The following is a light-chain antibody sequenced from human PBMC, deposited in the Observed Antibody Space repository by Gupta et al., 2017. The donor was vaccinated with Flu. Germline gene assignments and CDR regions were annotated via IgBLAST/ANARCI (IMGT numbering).Light chain of an antibody. CDR3: QHEDSSPWA. V-gene: IGKV1-8*01. CDR1: QGIMSY. Sequence: PASLSASTGDRVTSTGRASQGIMSYFAWYQQKPGQAPKLLIYAASTVKSGVTSRFSGSGSGTDFTLTIRGLQSEDFATYYCQHEDSSPWAFGQGTKVESK. J-gene: IGKJ1*01. CDR2: AAS.